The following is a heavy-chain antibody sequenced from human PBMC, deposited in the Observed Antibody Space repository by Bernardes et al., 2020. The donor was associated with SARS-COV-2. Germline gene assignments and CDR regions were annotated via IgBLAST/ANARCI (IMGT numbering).Heavy chain of an antibody. CDR2: IDNSGTAT. V-gene: IGHV3-23*05. D-gene: IGHD6-13*01. CDR1: GFTFGTYT. Sequence: GGSLRLSCAASGFTFGTYTMGWVRQAPGKGLEWVSDIDNSGTATYYTDSVKGRFTISRDNSKNTLYLRMNSLRAEDTAVYYCAKAGSISWYDYWGQGTLVTGSS. CDR3: AKAGSISWYDY. J-gene: IGHJ4*02.